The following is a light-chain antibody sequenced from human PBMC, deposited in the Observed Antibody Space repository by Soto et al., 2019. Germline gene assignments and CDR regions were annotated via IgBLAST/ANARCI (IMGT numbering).Light chain of an antibody. J-gene: IGKJ2*01. V-gene: IGKV3-20*01. CDR3: QQYDTSPYT. CDR2: GAS. Sequence: EIVLTQSPGTLSLSPGDRATLSCRASQSISSNYLAWYQQRPGQAPRLLIYGASNTATGIPDRFSGSGSGTDFTLTNSRLEPEDFAVYYCQQYDTSPYTFGRGTKLEI. CDR1: QSISSNY.